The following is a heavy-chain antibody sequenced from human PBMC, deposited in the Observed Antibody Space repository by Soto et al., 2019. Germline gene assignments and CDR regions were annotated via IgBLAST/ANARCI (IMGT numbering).Heavy chain of an antibody. J-gene: IGHJ3*02. CDR2: INAGNGNT. CDR3: ARDDGDDFWSGYYDAFDI. D-gene: IGHD3-3*01. V-gene: IGHV1-3*01. Sequence: ASVKVSCKASGYTFTSYAMHWVRQAPGQRLEWMGWINAGNGNTKYSQKFQGRVTITRDTSAITAYMELSSLRSEDTAVYYCARDDGDDFWSGYYDAFDIWGQGTMVTVSS. CDR1: GYTFTSYA.